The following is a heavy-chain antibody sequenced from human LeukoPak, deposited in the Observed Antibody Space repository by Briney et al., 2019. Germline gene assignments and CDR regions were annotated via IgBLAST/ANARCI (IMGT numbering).Heavy chain of an antibody. D-gene: IGHD4-17*01. V-gene: IGHV3-53*01. CDR3: ARASDYGNAFDI. Sequence: PGGSLRLSCAASGFTVSSSYMSWVRQAPGKGLEWVSVIYSGGSTYYADSVKGRFTISRDNSKDTLYLQMNSLRAEDTAVYYCARASDYGNAFDIWGQGTMVTVSS. CDR2: IYSGGST. J-gene: IGHJ3*02. CDR1: GFTVSSSY.